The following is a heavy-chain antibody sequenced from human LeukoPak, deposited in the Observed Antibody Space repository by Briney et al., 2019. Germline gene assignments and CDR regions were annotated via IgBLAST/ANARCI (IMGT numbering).Heavy chain of an antibody. J-gene: IGHJ6*03. Sequence: PGGSLRLSCAASGFTFSSYWMSWVRQAPGKGLEGVAHIKQDGSEKYYVDSVKGRFTISRDNAKNSQYLQMNSLRAEDTAVYYCARGRSSSSWRYYYMDVWGKGTTVTVSS. D-gene: IGHD6-6*01. CDR2: IKQDGSEK. CDR3: ARGRSSSSWRYYYMDV. CDR1: GFTFSSYW. V-gene: IGHV3-7*01.